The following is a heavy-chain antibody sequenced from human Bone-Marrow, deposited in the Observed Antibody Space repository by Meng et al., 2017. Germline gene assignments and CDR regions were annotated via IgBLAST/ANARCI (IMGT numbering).Heavy chain of an antibody. CDR3: TTGHYGSGSKFDY. D-gene: IGHD3-10*01. CDR1: GFTFSDYY. Sequence: GGSLRLSCAASGFTFSDYYMSWIRQAPGKGLEWVSYISSSGSTIYYADSVKGRFTISRDNAKNSLYLQMNSLKTEDTAVYYCTTGHYGSGSKFDYWGQGTLVTVSS. V-gene: IGHV3-11*01. J-gene: IGHJ4*02. CDR2: ISSSGSTI.